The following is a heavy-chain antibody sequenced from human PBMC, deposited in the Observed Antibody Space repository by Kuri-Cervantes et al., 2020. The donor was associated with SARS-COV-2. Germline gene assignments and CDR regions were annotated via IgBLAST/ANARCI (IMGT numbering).Heavy chain of an antibody. V-gene: IGHV1-69*08. CDR3: ARVHCISVSCFSAYPLDV. CDR1: GGTFISPS. Sequence: SVKVSCKASGGTFISPSITWVRQAPGQGLEWMGRINLMFDSANYAQKVQGRVTITADKSTRTTYMELSSLTSEDTAVYYCARVHCISVSCFSAYPLDVWGQGTTVTVSS. CDR2: INLMFDSA. D-gene: IGHD2-2*01. J-gene: IGHJ6*02.